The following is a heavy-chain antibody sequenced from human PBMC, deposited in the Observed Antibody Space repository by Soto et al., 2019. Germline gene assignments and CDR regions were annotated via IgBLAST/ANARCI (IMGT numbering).Heavy chain of an antibody. CDR1: GVTIISSNW. V-gene: IGHV4-4*02. CDR3: ARDLYIVATIWKIRGSPRYGMDV. D-gene: IGHD5-12*01. Sequence: PSETLSLTCAVSGVTIISSNWWSWVRQPPGKGLEWIGEIYHSGSTNYNPSLKSRVTISVDKSKNQFSLKLSSVTAADTAVYYCARDLYIVATIWKIRGSPRYGMDVWGQGTTVTVSS. J-gene: IGHJ6*02. CDR2: IYHSGST.